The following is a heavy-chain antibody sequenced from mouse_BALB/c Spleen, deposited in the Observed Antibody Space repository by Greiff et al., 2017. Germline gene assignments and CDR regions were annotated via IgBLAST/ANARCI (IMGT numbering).Heavy chain of an antibody. J-gene: IGHJ3*01. CDR1: GFTFSSFG. CDR3: ARNDYGFAY. D-gene: IGHD2-4*01. CDR2: ISSGSSTI. V-gene: IGHV5-17*02. Sequence: EVKVVESGGGLVQPGGSRKLSCAASGFTFSSFGMHWVRQAPEKGLEWVAYISSGSSTIYYADTVKGRFTISRDNPKNTLFLQMTSLRSEDTAMYYCARNDYGFAYWGQGTLVTVSA.